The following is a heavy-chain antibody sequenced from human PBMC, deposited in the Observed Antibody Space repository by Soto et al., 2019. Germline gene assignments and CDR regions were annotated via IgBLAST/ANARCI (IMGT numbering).Heavy chain of an antibody. V-gene: IGHV4-34*01. CDR1: GGSFSGYY. CDR2: MNHSGSS. D-gene: IGHD6-19*01. CDR3: ARGRYSSGWYRS. J-gene: IGHJ4*02. Sequence: QVQLQQWGAGLLKPSETLSLTCAVYGGSFSGYYWNWIRQPPGKGLEWIGEMNHSGSSNYNPSLKSRVTISVDTSKNHFSLKLTSVTAADTAVYYCARGRYSSGWYRSWGQGTLVTVSS.